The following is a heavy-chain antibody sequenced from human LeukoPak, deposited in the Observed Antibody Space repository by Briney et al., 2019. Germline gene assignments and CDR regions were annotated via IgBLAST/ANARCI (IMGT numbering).Heavy chain of an antibody. CDR2: ISSNGGST. J-gene: IGHJ4*02. V-gene: IGHV3-64D*06. D-gene: IGHD3-10*01. CDR1: GFTFSNYA. Sequence: PGGSLRLSCAASGFTFSNYAMHWVRQAPGKGLEYVSAISSNGGSTYYADSVKGRFTISRDNSKNTLYLQMSSLRAEDTAVYYCVKVGSYYYGSGSYYFDYWGQGTLVTVSS. CDR3: VKVGSYYYGSGSYYFDY.